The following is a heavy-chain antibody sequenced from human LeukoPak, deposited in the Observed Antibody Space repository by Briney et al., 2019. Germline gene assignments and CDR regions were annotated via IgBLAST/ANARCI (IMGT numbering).Heavy chain of an antibody. Sequence: SETLSLTCTVSGGSISSSSYYWGWLRQPPGKGLEGIGSIYYSGSTYYNPSLKSRVTISVDTSKNQFSLKLSSVTAADTAVYYCARGWTAAASYYYYYMDVWGKGTTVTVSS. D-gene: IGHD6-13*01. V-gene: IGHV4-39*01. CDR3: ARGWTAAASYYYYYMDV. CDR1: GGSISSSSYY. CDR2: IYYSGST. J-gene: IGHJ6*03.